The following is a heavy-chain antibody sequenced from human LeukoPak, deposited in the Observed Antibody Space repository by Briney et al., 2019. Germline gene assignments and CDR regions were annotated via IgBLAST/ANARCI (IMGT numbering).Heavy chain of an antibody. J-gene: IGHJ4*02. CDR2: ISGSGGST. V-gene: IGHV3-23*01. CDR1: GFTFSSYG. Sequence: GGTLRLSCAASGFTFSSYGMSWVRQAPGKGLEWVSAISGSGGSTYYADSVKGRFTISRDNSKNTLYLQMNSLKTEDTAVYYCTRHPYGSGSFPNWGQGTLVTVSS. D-gene: IGHD3-10*01. CDR3: TRHPYGSGSFPN.